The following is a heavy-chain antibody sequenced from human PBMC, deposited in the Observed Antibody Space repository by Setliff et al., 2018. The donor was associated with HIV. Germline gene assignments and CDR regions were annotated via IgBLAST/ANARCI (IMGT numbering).Heavy chain of an antibody. D-gene: IGHD5-18*01. Sequence: GGSLRLSCTTSGFTFGDYAMSWVRQAPGKGLEWVSFIRSKAYGGTTEYAASVKGRFTVSRDDSKSIAYLQINSLKTEDTAVYYCTRDKGYAFDIWGQGTMVTVSS. CDR3: TRDKGYAFDI. V-gene: IGHV3-49*04. CDR2: IRSKAYGGTT. CDR1: GFTFGDYA. J-gene: IGHJ3*02.